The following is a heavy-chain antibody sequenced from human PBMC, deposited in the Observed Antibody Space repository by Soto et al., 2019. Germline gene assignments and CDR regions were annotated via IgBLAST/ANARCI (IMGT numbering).Heavy chain of an antibody. Sequence: GGSLRLSCAASGFTLSNVWPNWVRQAPGKGLEWVGRIKSKSDGGTTDYAAPVKGRFSISREDSKNTLYLQMNSLKTEGTAVYYCAKDPQRSYGLRGYYYYGMDVWGQGTTVTVSS. CDR1: GFTLSNVW. CDR3: AKDPQRSYGLRGYYYYGMDV. V-gene: IGHV3-15*07. D-gene: IGHD5-18*01. CDR2: IKSKSDGGTT. J-gene: IGHJ6*02.